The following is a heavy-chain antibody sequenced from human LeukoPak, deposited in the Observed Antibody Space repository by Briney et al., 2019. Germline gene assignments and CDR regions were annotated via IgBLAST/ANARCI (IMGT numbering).Heavy chain of an antibody. CDR1: GYTFTGYY. V-gene: IGHV1-2*02. CDR2: INPNSGGT. CDR3: ARAAAAGPYYFDY. Sequence: ASVKVSCKASGYTFTGYYMHWVRQAPGQGLEWMGWINPNSGGTNYAQKFQGRVTMTRDTSISTAYMELSRLRSDDTAVYYCARAAAAGPYYFDYWGQGTLVTVSS. J-gene: IGHJ4*02. D-gene: IGHD6-13*01.